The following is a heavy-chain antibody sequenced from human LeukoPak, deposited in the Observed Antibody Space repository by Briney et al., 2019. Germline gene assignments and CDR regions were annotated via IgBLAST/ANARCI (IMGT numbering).Heavy chain of an antibody. D-gene: IGHD3-22*01. CDR1: GGTFSSYA. CDR3: ARSTVVVITYYYMDV. J-gene: IGHJ6*03. V-gene: IGHV1-69*06. CDR2: IIPIFGTA. Sequence: ASVKVSCKASGGTFSSYAISWVRQAPGQGLEWMGGIIPIFGTANYAQKFQGRVTITADKSTSTAYMELSSLRSEDTAVYYCARSTVVVITYYYMDVWGKGTTVTVSS.